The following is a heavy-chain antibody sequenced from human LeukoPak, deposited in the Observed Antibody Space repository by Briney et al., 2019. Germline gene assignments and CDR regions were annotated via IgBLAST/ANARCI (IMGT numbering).Heavy chain of an antibody. D-gene: IGHD2-2*01. CDR1: GFTFRDYW. CDR2: ISSDGSTT. Sequence: GGSLRLSCAASGFTFRDYWMYWVRHVPGKGLVWVSHISSDGSTTNCADSVEGRFTISRDNSKNTLDLQMNSLKDEDTAIYYCARQAYCSSDSCNPFDYWGPGTLVTVSS. J-gene: IGHJ4*02. V-gene: IGHV3-74*01. CDR3: ARQAYCSSDSCNPFDY.